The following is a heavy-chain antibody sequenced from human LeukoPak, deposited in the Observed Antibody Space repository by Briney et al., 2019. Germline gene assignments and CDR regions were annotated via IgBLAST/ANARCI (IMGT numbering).Heavy chain of an antibody. CDR2: IRYDGNNK. V-gene: IGHV3-30*02. CDR3: AKDQGTTHYFYYMDV. Sequence: GGSLRLSCAASGFTFSSYGMHWVRQAPGKGLEWVAFIRYDGNNKYYADSVKGRLTISRDNSKNTLFLQMNSLRAEDTAVYFCAKDQGTTHYFYYMDVWGKGTTVTVSS. CDR1: GFTFSSYG. J-gene: IGHJ6*03. D-gene: IGHD2-2*01.